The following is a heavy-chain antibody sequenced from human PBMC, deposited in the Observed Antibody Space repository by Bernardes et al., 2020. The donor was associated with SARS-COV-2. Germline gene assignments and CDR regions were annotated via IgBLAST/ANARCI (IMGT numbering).Heavy chain of an antibody. J-gene: IGHJ4*02. V-gene: IGHV3-74*01. CDR2: INEDGSIT. CDR1: GFTVSNTW. D-gene: IGHD2-15*01. CDR3: ARDFGGNFDY. Sequence: GGSLRLSCAASGFTVSNTWMHWVRQVPGKGLVWVSRINEDGSITDYADSVRGRFTIFRDIANNKIYLQMHSLRTEDTAVYYCARDFGGNFDYWGQGTLVTVSS.